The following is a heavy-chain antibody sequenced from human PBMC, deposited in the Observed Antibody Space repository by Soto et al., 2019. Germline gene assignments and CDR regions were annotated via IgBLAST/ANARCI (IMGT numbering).Heavy chain of an antibody. CDR1: GFTFSSYS. V-gene: IGHV3-48*02. D-gene: IGHD6-19*01. CDR2: ISSSSSTI. CDR3: ARDHDSSGWYDAFDI. J-gene: IGHJ3*02. Sequence: SGGSLRLSCAASGFTFSSYSMNWVRKAQGKGLEWVSYISSSSSTIYYADSVKGRFTISRDNAKNSLYLQMNSLRDEDTAVYYCARDHDSSGWYDAFDIWGQGTMVTVSS.